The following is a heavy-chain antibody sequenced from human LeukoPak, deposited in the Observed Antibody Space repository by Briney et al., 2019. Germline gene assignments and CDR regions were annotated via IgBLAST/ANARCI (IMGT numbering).Heavy chain of an antibody. CDR1: GFTFSSYA. V-gene: IGHV3-23*01. D-gene: IGHD6-13*01. CDR2: ISGSGGST. Sequence: GGPLRLSCAASGFTFSSYAMSWVRQAPGKGLEWVSAISGSGGSTYYADSVKGRFTISRDNSKNTLYLQMNSLRAEDTAVYYCANPMGAAAGNNWFDPWGQGTLVTVSS. CDR3: ANPMGAAAGNNWFDP. J-gene: IGHJ5*02.